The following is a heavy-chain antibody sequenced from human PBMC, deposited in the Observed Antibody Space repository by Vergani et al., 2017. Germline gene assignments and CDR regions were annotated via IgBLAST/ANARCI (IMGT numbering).Heavy chain of an antibody. D-gene: IGHD2-2*01. CDR3: AKGSTSLWINWFDP. Sequence: QVQLVESGGGVVQPGRSLRLSCAVSGFTLSSYGMHWVRPAPGKGLEWVAVISYDGSNKYYADSVKGRFTISRDNSKNTLYLQMNSLRAEDTAVYYCAKGSTSLWINWFDPWGQGTLVTVSS. CDR2: ISYDGSNK. V-gene: IGHV3-30*18. CDR1: GFTLSSYG. J-gene: IGHJ5*02.